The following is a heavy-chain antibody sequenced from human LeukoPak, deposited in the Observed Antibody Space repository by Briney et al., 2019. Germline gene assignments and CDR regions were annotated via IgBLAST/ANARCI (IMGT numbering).Heavy chain of an antibody. CDR1: GFNYHAYA. D-gene: IGHD2/OR15-2a*01. CDR2: ISKSGSTK. V-gene: IGHV3-23*01. J-gene: IGHJ4*02. Sequence: PGGCVSISRASCGFNYHAYAMSWVRQARGRGREWVSVISKSGSTKFYTEAVKGRFTIPKDNSKSAQHLEMNRLGAEDTALYYCVKDHDNTYYYYYFDFWGQGTLVAVSS. CDR3: VKDHDNTYYYYYFDF.